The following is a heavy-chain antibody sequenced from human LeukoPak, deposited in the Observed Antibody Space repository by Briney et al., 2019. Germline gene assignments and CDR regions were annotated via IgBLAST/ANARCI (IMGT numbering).Heavy chain of an antibody. J-gene: IGHJ6*02. D-gene: IGHD5-24*01. CDR1: GGSISSSSYY. Sequence: PSETLSLTCTVSGGSISSSSYYWGWIRQPPGKGLEGIGSIYYSGSTYYNPSLKSRVTISVDTSKNQFSLKLSSVTAADTAVYYCASRGRYYYYYGMDVWGQGTTVTVSS. V-gene: IGHV4-39*01. CDR3: ASRGRYYYYYGMDV. CDR2: IYYSGST.